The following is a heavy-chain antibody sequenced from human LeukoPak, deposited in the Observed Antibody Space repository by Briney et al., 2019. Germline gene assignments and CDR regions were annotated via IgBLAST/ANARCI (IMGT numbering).Heavy chain of an antibody. CDR3: ARGTGTGEYNWFDP. D-gene: IGHD1-1*01. J-gene: IGHJ5*02. CDR1: GYSISSGYY. Sequence: SETLSLTCAVSGYSISSGYYWGWIRQPPGKGLEWIGSIYHSGSTYYNPSLKSRVTISVDTSKNQFSLKLSSVTAADTAVYYCARGTGTGEYNWFDPWGQGTLVTVSS. V-gene: IGHV4-38-2*01. CDR2: IYHSGST.